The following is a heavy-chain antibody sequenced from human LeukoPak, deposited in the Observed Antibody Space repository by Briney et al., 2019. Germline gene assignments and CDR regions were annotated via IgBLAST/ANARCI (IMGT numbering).Heavy chain of an antibody. CDR1: GFTFSSYG. D-gene: IGHD5-18*01. J-gene: IGHJ4*02. V-gene: IGHV3-30*18. Sequence: PGRSLRLSCAASGFTFSSYGMHWVRQAPGKGLEWVAVISYDGSNKYYADSVKGRSTISRDNSKNTLYLQMNSLRAEDTAVYYCAKVSGYSYGFDYWGQGTLVTVSS. CDR2: ISYDGSNK. CDR3: AKVSGYSYGFDY.